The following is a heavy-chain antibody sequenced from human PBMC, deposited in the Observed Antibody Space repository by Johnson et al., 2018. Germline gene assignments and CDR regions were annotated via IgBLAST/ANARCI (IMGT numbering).Heavy chain of an antibody. D-gene: IGHD2-15*01. Sequence: VQLLESGGGVVQPGRSLRLSCAASGFTFSNYAIHWVRQAPGQGLEWVAVISSAGRNKYYADSVMGRFTISRDNSKNTLYLQMNSLRAEDTAVYDCARALGYCSGGSCYKYFQHWGQGTLVTVSS. CDR1: GFTFSNYA. J-gene: IGHJ1*01. V-gene: IGHV3-30-3*01. CDR3: ARALGYCSGGSCYKYFQH. CDR2: ISSAGRNK.